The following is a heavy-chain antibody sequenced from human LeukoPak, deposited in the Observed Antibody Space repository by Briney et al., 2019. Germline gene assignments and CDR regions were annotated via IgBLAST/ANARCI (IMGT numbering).Heavy chain of an antibody. V-gene: IGHV4-31*03. CDR3: ARTSEDTGYGDFDY. D-gene: IGHD4-17*01. CDR1: GGSINTGGYY. J-gene: IGHJ4*02. Sequence: SETLSLTCTVSGGSINTGGYYWSWIRQHPGKGLEWIGLIHYSGSTYYNPSLRSRVTMSVDTSENQFSLELSSVTAADTAVYYCARTSEDTGYGDFDYWGQGTLVTVSS. CDR2: IHYSGST.